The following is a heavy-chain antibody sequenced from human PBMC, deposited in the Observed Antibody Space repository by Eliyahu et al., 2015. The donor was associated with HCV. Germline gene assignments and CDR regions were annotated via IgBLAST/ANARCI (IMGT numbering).Heavy chain of an antibody. D-gene: IGHD3-10*01. Sequence: FTFGDYAMSWFRQAPGKGLEWVGFIRSKAYGGTTEYAASVKGRFTISRDDSKSIAYLQMNSLKTEDTAVYYCTSHSEGGTTYGSGSYYFWGQGTLVTVSS. CDR1: FTFGDYA. V-gene: IGHV3-49*03. J-gene: IGHJ4*02. CDR2: IRSKAYGGTT. CDR3: TSHSEGGTTYGSGSYYF.